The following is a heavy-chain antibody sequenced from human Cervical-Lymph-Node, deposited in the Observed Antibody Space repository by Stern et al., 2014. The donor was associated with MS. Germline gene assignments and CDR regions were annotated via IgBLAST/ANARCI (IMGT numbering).Heavy chain of an antibody. CDR2: ISGSGGRT. Sequence: EVQLVESGGGLVQPGGSLRLSCAASGFTFSSYAMSWVRQAPGQGLEWVSAISGSGGRTYYADSVKGRFPISRDNSKNTLYLQMNSLRAEDTAVYYCAKAGGYSSSWYAMGDWGQGTLVTVSS. D-gene: IGHD6-13*01. V-gene: IGHV3-23*04. J-gene: IGHJ4*02. CDR1: GFTFSSYA. CDR3: AKAGGYSSSWYAMGD.